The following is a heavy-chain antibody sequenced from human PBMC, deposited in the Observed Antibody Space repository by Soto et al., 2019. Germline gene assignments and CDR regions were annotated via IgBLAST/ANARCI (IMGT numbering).Heavy chain of an antibody. CDR3: AKDRVPDGIYSSDF. D-gene: IGHD2-15*01. Sequence: EVQLLQSGGDFIQPGGSLRLSCAASGFSFSEYSMNWVRQGPGKGLEWVSFIDLSGTKTYYSDSVKGRFTISKDKSMKTVYLQMNSLRVEDTAIYYCAKDRVPDGIYSSDFWDHGVLVTVSS. CDR2: IDLSGTKT. V-gene: IGHV3-23*03. J-gene: IGHJ4*01. CDR1: GFSFSEYS.